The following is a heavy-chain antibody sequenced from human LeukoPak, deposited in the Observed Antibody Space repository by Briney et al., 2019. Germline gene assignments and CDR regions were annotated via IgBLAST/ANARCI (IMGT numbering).Heavy chain of an antibody. J-gene: IGHJ4*02. Sequence: PGGSLRLSCAASGFTFSNYGMHWVRQTPGKGLEWVSLIRYDGSNKYYAGSVQGRFTISRDNSKNTLFLQMNSLRAEDTAVYYCAKDKPLSDSSGYYWDYWGQGTLVTVSS. CDR2: IRYDGSNK. CDR3: AKDKPLSDSSGYYWDY. V-gene: IGHV3-30*02. D-gene: IGHD3-22*01. CDR1: GFTFSNYG.